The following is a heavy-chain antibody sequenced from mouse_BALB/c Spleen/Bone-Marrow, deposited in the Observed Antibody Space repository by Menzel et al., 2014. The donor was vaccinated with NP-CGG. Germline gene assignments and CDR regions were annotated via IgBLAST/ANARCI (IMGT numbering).Heavy chain of an antibody. CDR2: ISCYNGAT. CDR3: ARSEGVYYYGSSYAMDY. V-gene: IGHV1S34*01. J-gene: IGHJ4*01. CDR1: DYSFTDYY. Sequence: LVKTGASVKISCKASDYSFTDYYIHWVKQTHEKSLEWIGYISCYNGATNYNQKFKGKATFTVDTSSSAAYMQFSSLTSEDSAVYYCARSEGVYYYGSSYAMDYWGQGTSVTVSS. D-gene: IGHD1-1*01.